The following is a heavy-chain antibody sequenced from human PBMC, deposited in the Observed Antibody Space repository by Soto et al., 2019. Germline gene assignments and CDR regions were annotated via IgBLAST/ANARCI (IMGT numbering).Heavy chain of an antibody. J-gene: IGHJ4*02. Sequence: GASVKVSCKASGGSFSSYAISWVRQAPGQGLEWMGGIIPIFGTANYAQKFQGRVTITADESTSTAYMELSSLRSEDTAVYYCARDSSGYSYAYVFDYWGQGTLVTVSS. CDR3: ARDSSGYSYAYVFDY. CDR1: GGSFSSYA. D-gene: IGHD5-18*01. V-gene: IGHV1-69*13. CDR2: IIPIFGTA.